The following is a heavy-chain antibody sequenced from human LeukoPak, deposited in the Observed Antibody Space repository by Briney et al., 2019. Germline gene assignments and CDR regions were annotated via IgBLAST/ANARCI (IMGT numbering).Heavy chain of an antibody. CDR3: ARRQGTTLNFDY. Sequence: GGSLRLSCAASGFTFSSYAMSWVRQAPGKGLEWVSAISGSGGSTYYADSVKGRFTISRDNSKNTLYLQMNSLRSDDTAVYYCARRQGTTLNFDYWGQGTLVTVSS. J-gene: IGHJ4*02. D-gene: IGHD1-1*01. CDR1: GFTFSSYA. CDR2: ISGSGGST. V-gene: IGHV3-23*01.